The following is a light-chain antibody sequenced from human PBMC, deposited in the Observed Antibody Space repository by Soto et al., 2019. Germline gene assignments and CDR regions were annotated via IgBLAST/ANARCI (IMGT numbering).Light chain of an antibody. Sequence: QPVLTQSPSASASLGASVKLTCTLSSGHSSYAIAWHQQQPEKGPRYLMRVNSDGRHIKGDGIPDRFSGSSSRAERYLTISSLQSEDEADYYCQTWGTGTVVFGGGTKLTVL. CDR1: SGHSSYA. V-gene: IGLV4-69*01. CDR3: QTWGTGTVV. CDR2: VNSDGRH. J-gene: IGLJ2*01.